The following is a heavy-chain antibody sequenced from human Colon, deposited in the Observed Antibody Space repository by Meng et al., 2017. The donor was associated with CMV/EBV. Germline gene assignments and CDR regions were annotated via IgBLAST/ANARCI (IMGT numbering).Heavy chain of an antibody. CDR1: AFRFNSYN. D-gene: IGHD5-24*01. CDR3: ARAPPKERHNYYYGMDV. V-gene: IGHV3-30*04. Sequence: GESLKISCVASAFRFNSYNIHWVRQPLGKGLEWVAMISDDGINKYYGDSVKGRFTVSRDNSKNTVYLQMNGLTGEDTAVYYCARAPPKERHNYYYGMDVWGQGTAVTVSS. CDR2: ISDDGINK. J-gene: IGHJ6*02.